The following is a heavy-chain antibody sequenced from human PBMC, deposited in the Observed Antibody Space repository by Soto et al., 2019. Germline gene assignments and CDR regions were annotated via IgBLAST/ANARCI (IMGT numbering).Heavy chain of an antibody. D-gene: IGHD2-15*01. J-gene: IGHJ3*02. Sequence: ASVKVSCKVSGYTLTELSMHWVRQAPGKGLEWMGGFDPEDGETIYAQKFQGRVTMTEDTSTDTAYMELSSLRSEDTAVYYCATRRHIVVVVAATPWGAFDIWGQGTMVTVSS. CDR2: FDPEDGET. V-gene: IGHV1-24*01. CDR3: ATRRHIVVVVAATPWGAFDI. CDR1: GYTLTELS.